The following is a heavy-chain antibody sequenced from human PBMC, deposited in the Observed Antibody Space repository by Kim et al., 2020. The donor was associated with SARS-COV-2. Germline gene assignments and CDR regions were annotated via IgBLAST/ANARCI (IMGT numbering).Heavy chain of an antibody. Sequence: GGSLRLSCTASGFTFGDYAMRWFRQAPGKGLEWVGFIRSKAYGGTTEYAASVKGRFTIARDDSKIIAYLQMNSLKTEDTAVYYCTTFHYDFWSGYFGDYWGQGHLVSVSS. D-gene: IGHD3-3*01. CDR3: TTFHYDFWSGYFGDY. V-gene: IGHV3-49*03. CDR1: GFTFGDYA. J-gene: IGHJ4*02. CDR2: IRSKAYGGTT.